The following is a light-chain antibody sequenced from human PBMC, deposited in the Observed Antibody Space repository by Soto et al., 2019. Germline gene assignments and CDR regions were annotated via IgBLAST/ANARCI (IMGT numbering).Light chain of an antibody. Sequence: EIVLTQSPGTLSLSPGQRATLSCRASQSVSSRYLAWYQQKPGQAPWLLIYGASSRASGVPDRFSGSGSGTDFTLTISGLEPEDFAVYYCQQYDTSPFTFGQGTRLDMK. CDR2: GAS. J-gene: IGKJ5*01. CDR3: QQYDTSPFT. CDR1: QSVSSRY. V-gene: IGKV3-20*01.